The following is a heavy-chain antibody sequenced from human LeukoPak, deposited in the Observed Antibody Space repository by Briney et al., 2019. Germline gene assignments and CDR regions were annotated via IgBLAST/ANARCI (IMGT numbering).Heavy chain of an antibody. CDR1: GFTFSSYW. Sequence: PGGSLRLSCAASGFTFSSYWMSWVRQAPGKGLVWVSRINRDGSSTSYADSVKGRFTISRDNAKNTLYLQMNSLRAEDTAVYYCARGGGYSYGSFDYWGQGTLVTVPS. CDR3: ARGGGYSYGSFDY. V-gene: IGHV3-74*01. D-gene: IGHD5-18*01. CDR2: INRDGSST. J-gene: IGHJ4*02.